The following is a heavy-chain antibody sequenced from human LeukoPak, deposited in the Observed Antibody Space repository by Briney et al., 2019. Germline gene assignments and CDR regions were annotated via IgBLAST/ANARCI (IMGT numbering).Heavy chain of an antibody. D-gene: IGHD3-22*01. Sequence: ASVKVSCKTSGYTFTSYGISWVRQAPGQGLEWMGWISAYNGKTNYAQKLQGRVTMTTDTSTSTAYMELRSLRADDTAVYYCARLSRVTDSSGYYGPGKYYYYMDVWGKGTTVTVSS. CDR1: GYTFTSYG. CDR3: ARLSRVTDSSGYYGPGKYYYYMDV. CDR2: ISAYNGKT. J-gene: IGHJ6*03. V-gene: IGHV1-18*01.